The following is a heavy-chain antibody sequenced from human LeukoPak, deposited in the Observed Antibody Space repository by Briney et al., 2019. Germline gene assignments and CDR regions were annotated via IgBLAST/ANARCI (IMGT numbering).Heavy chain of an antibody. CDR2: ISYDGSNK. Sequence: GGSLRLSCAASGFTFSSYGMNWVRQAPGKGLEWVAVISYDGSNKYYADSVKGRFTISRDNSKNTLYLQMNSLRAEDTAVYYCARDNSGSSHHFDYWGQGTLVTVSS. J-gene: IGHJ4*02. V-gene: IGHV3-30*03. D-gene: IGHD6-6*01. CDR3: ARDNSGSSHHFDY. CDR1: GFTFSSYG.